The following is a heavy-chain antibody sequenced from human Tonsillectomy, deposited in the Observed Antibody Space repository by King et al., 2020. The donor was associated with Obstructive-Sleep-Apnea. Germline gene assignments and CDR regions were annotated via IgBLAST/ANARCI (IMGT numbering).Heavy chain of an antibody. D-gene: IGHD6-19*01. CDR3: AKEEIAVAGYCDY. J-gene: IGHJ4*02. CDR2: ISGSGVST. Sequence: VQLVESGGGLVQPGGSLRLSCAASGFTFSSYAMSWVRQAPGKGLEWVSAISGSGVSTYYADSVKGRFTISRDISKTTLYLQTNSLRAEDTAVYYCAKEEIAVAGYCDYWGQGTLVTVSS. V-gene: IGHV3-23*04. CDR1: GFTFSSYA.